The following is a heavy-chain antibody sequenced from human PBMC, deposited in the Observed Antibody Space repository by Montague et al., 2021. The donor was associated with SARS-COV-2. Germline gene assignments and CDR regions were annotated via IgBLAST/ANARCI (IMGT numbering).Heavy chain of an antibody. CDR1: GGSISSRSYY. V-gene: IGHV4-39*01. Sequence: SETLSLTCTVSGGSISSRSYYWGWIRQPPGKGLEWIGSIYYSGSXXYNPSLKSRVTISVDTSKNQFSLKLSSVTAADTAVYYCARLRGDYGGTYDTFDIWGQGTMVTVSS. CDR2: IYYSGSX. J-gene: IGHJ3*02. D-gene: IGHD4-23*01. CDR3: ARLRGDYGGTYDTFDI.